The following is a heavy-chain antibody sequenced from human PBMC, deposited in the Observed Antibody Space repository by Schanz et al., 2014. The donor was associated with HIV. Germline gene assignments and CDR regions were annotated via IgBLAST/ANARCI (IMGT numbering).Heavy chain of an antibody. CDR2: IIPIFGTT. CDR3: ARYLGGDDGDFYFDY. J-gene: IGHJ4*02. CDR1: GGSFSSHA. V-gene: IGHV1-69*01. Sequence: QVQLVQSGAEVQKPGSSVKVSCKASGGSFSSHAFSWVRQAPGQGLEWMGGIIPIFGTTNYAQKFQGRVTITADESTSTAYMELSSLRSEDTAVYYCARYLGGDDGDFYFDYWGQGTLVTVSS. D-gene: IGHD4-17*01.